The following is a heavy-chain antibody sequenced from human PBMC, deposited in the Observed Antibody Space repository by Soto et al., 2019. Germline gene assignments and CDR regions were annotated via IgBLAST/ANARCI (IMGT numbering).Heavy chain of an antibody. CDR1: GFTFNNYA. CDR3: ARDLSGPLDH. V-gene: IGHV3-33*01. J-gene: IGHJ4*02. CDR2: IWYDGGNE. Sequence: GGSLRLSCTASGFTFNNYAMHWVRQAPGKGLEWVANIWYDGGNEYYADSVKGRFTISRDNSKNTLYLQMTNLRAEDTAVYYCARDLSGPLDHRGQGTLVTVSS. D-gene: IGHD3-16*02.